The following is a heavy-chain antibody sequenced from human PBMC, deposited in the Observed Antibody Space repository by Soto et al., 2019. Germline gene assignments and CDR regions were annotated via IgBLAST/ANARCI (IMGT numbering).Heavy chain of an antibody. CDR2: ISASGRDI. J-gene: IGHJ4*02. CDR3: AKGKTSGWYYFDY. V-gene: IGHV3-23*01. Sequence: EVKLLESGGDLVQPGGSLRLSCAASGFTFSNFAMSWVRQAPGRGLEWVSGISASGRDIHYADSVKDRFTVSRDNSNNTLYLQMNSLRAEDTAIYYCAKGKTSGWYYFDYWGQGALVTVSS. D-gene: IGHD6-19*01. CDR1: GFTFSNFA.